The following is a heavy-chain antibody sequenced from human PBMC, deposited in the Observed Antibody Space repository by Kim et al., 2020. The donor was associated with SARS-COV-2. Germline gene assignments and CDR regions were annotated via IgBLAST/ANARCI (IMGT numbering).Heavy chain of an antibody. CDR1: GFTFDDYA. V-gene: IGHV3-43*02. D-gene: IGHD3-22*01. Sequence: GGSLRLPCAASGFTFDDYAMHWVRQAPGKGLEWVSLISGDGGSTYYADSVKGRFTISRDNSKNSLYLQMNSLRTEDTALYYCTTSLRSGSPPSSLYYYYYYGMDVWGQGTTVTVSS. CDR3: TTSLRSGSPPSSLYYYYYYGMDV. CDR2: ISGDGGST. J-gene: IGHJ6*02.